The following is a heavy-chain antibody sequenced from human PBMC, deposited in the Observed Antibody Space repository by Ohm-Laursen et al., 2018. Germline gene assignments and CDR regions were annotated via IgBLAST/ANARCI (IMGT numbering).Heavy chain of an antibody. CDR2: IYYSGST. Sequence: PSQTLSLTCPVSGGSISSSSYCWGWIRQPPGKGLEWIGNIYYSGSTYYNPSLRSRVSISIHTSQNQFSLKLSSVTATDTAVYYCARAFWNGYNDAFDVWGQGTMVTVSS. CDR3: ARAFWNGYNDAFDV. V-gene: IGHV4-39*01. CDR1: GGSISSSSYC. J-gene: IGHJ3*01. D-gene: IGHD3-3*01.